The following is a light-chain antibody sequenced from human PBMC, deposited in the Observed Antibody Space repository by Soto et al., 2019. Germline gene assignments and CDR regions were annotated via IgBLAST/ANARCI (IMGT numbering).Light chain of an antibody. J-gene: IGKJ1*01. CDR2: GAS. CDR3: QPYNNWLWT. V-gene: IGKV3-15*01. CDR1: QNISSN. Sequence: EIVMTQSPATLSVSPGERATLSCRASQNISSNLAWYQQKPGQAPRLLIDGASTRATGIPARFSGSGSGTEFNLTISSLKSEDLAIYYCQPYNNWLWTFGQGTKVEIK.